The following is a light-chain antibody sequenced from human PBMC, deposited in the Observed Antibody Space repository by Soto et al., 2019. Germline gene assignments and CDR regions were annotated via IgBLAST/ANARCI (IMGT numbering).Light chain of an antibody. V-gene: IGKV1-5*01. Sequence: DIQMTQSPSTLSASVGDRVTITCRASQSISRSLAWYQQKPVKAPNLLIYDASSLAGGVPSRFSGSGFGTEFTLTIADLQPADFATYYCQQYSDFLISFGPGTTVDFK. J-gene: IGKJ3*01. CDR2: DAS. CDR3: QQYSDFLIS. CDR1: QSISRS.